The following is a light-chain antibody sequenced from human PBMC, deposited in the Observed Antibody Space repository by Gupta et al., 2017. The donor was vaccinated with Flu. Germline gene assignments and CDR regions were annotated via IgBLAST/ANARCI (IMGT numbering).Light chain of an antibody. CDR2: DGN. J-gene: IGLJ3*02. Sequence: SSALPQDPAVSVALGQTVRITGKGDSIKSYYASWYQQRPGQAPVLVIYDGNSRPSGIPDRFSGPRSGTTASLTITGALAEEEADYYCCSRYSSDTHVVFGGGIKLTVL. CDR1: SIKSYY. CDR3: CSRYSSDTHVV. V-gene: IGLV3-19*01.